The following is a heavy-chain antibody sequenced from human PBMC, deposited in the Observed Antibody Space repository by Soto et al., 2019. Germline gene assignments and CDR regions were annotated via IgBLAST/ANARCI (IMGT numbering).Heavy chain of an antibody. V-gene: IGHV4-59*01. CDR1: GGSISSYY. J-gene: IGHJ4*02. D-gene: IGHD5-12*01. Sequence: PSETLSLTCTVSGGSISSYYWSWIRQPPGKGLEWIGYIYYSGSTNYNPSLKSRVTISVDTSKNQFSLKLSSVTAADTAVYYCARGRGDGYNGLDYWGQGTLVTVYS. CDR3: ARGRGDGYNGLDY. CDR2: IYYSGST.